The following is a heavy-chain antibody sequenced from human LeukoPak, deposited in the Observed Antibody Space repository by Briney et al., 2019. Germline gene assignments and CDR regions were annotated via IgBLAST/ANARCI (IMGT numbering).Heavy chain of an antibody. CDR3: AKTPWTGTCFDY. Sequence: GGSLRLSCEASGFTFSSFGMHWVRQAPDKGLEWVAFIRYDGSNKYYADSVKGRFTISRDNSKNTLYLQMNSLRAEDTAVYYCAKTPWTGTCFDYWGQGTLVTVSS. V-gene: IGHV3-30*02. J-gene: IGHJ4*02. CDR2: IRYDGSNK. CDR1: GFTFSSFG. D-gene: IGHD3/OR15-3a*01.